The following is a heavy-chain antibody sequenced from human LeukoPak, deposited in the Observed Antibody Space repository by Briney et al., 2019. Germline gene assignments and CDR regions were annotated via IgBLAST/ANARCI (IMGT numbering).Heavy chain of an antibody. D-gene: IGHD3-22*01. CDR1: GYTFTSYD. J-gene: IGHJ4*02. V-gene: IGHV1-8*01. CDR3: ARGLFSLYYYDSSGYSDFDY. CDR2: MNPNSGNT. Sequence: ASVKVSCKASGYTFTSYDINWVRQATGQGLEWMGWMNPNSGNTGYAQKFQGRVTMTRNTSISTAYMELSNLRSEDTAVYYCARGLFSLYYYDSSGYSDFDYWGQGTLVTVSS.